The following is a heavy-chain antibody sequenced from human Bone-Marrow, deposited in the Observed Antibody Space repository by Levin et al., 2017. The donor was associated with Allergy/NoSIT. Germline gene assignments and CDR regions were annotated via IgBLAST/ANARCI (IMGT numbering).Heavy chain of an antibody. V-gene: IGHV3-23*01. Sequence: GGSLRLSCAASGFTFSSYAMSWARQAPGKGLEWVSSLSGSGDSTYYADSEKGRFTISRDNSKNTLYLQMNSLRAEDTAVYYCAKDRLGEMTTVTTHWFDPWGQGTLVTVSS. CDR2: LSGSGDST. CDR1: GFTFSSYA. CDR3: AKDRLGEMTTVTTHWFDP. D-gene: IGHD4-17*01. J-gene: IGHJ5*02.